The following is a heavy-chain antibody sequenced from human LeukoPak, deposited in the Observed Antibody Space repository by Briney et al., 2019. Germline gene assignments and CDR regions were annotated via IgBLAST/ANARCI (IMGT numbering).Heavy chain of an antibody. D-gene: IGHD5-18*01. CDR1: GYTFTRYG. V-gene: IGHV1-18*01. CDR3: ARAGYSYGYDAFDI. CDR2: ISAYNGNT. J-gene: IGHJ3*02. Sequence: ASVKVSCKASGYTFTRYGISWVRQAPGQGLEWMGWISAYNGNTNYAQKLQGRVTMTTDTSTSTAYMELRSLRSDDTAVYYCARAGYSYGYDAFDIWGQGTMVTVSS.